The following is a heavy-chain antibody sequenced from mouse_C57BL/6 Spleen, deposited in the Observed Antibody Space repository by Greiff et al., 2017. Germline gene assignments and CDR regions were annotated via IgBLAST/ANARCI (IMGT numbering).Heavy chain of an antibody. CDR1: GYSFTDYN. Sequence: EVKLMESGPELVKPGASVKISCKASGYSFTDYNMNWVKQSNGKSLEWIGVINPNYGTTSYNQKFKGKATLTVDQSSSTAYMQLNSLTSEDSAVYYCAREDYSNTYAMDYWGQGTSVTVSS. CDR3: AREDYSNTYAMDY. V-gene: IGHV1-39*01. D-gene: IGHD2-5*01. J-gene: IGHJ4*01. CDR2: INPNYGTT.